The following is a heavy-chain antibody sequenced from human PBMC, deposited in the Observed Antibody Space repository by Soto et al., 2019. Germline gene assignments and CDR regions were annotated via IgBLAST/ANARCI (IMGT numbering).Heavy chain of an antibody. J-gene: IGHJ6*02. CDR2: IIPIFGTA. Sequence: QVQLVQSGAEVKKPGSSVKVSCKASGGTFSSYAISWVRQAPGQGLEWMGGIIPIFGTANYAQKFQGRVTITADESTSTAYMELSSLRSEDTAVYYCASSGITMVRGVIITEPYGMDVWGQGTTVTASS. V-gene: IGHV1-69*01. CDR3: ASSGITMVRGVIITEPYGMDV. D-gene: IGHD3-10*01. CDR1: GGTFSSYA.